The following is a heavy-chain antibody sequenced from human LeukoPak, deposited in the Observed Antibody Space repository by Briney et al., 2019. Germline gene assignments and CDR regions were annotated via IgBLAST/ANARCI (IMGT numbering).Heavy chain of an antibody. CDR1: GYTFTSYY. CDR2: INPSGGST. CDR3: ARDYLPHYYDSSGPPGN. D-gene: IGHD3-22*01. J-gene: IGHJ4*02. Sequence: ASVKVSCKASGYTFTSYYMHWVRQAPGQGLEWMGIINPSGGSTSYAQKFQGRVTMTRDTSTSTVYMELSSLRSEDTAVYYCARDYLPHYYDSSGPPGNWGQGALVTVSS. V-gene: IGHV1-46*01.